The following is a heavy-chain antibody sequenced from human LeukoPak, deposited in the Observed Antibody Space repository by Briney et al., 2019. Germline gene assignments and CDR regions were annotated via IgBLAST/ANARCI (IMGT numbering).Heavy chain of an antibody. CDR3: ASGSGYCSGGSCWTNYYYYMDV. Sequence: SETLSLTCTVSGGSISSSSYYWGWIRQPPGKGLEWIGSIYYSGSTYYNPSLKSRVTISVDTSKNQFSLKLSSVTAADTAVYYCASGSGYCSGGSCWTNYYYYMDVWGKGTTVTVSS. CDR2: IYYSGST. D-gene: IGHD2-15*01. CDR1: GGSISSSSYY. V-gene: IGHV4-39*07. J-gene: IGHJ6*03.